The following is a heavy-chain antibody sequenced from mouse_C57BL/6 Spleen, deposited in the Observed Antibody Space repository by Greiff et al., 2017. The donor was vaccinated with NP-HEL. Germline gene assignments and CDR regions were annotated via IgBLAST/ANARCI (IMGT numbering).Heavy chain of an antibody. CDR2: IDPSDSYT. J-gene: IGHJ2*01. CDR3: ARSPGGDY. Sequence: QVQLKQSGAELVRPGTSVKLSCKASGYTFTSYWMHWVKQRPGQGLEWIGVIDPSDSYTNYNQKFKGKATLTVDTSSSTAYMQLSSLTSEDSAVYYCARSPGGDYWGQGTTLTVSS. CDR1: GYTFTSYW. V-gene: IGHV1-59*01.